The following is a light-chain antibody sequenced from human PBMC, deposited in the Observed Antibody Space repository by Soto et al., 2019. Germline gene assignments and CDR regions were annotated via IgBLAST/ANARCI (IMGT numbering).Light chain of an antibody. J-gene: IGKJ1*01. CDR2: WAS. V-gene: IGKV4-1*01. CDR3: QQYYTTPRT. CDR1: QTVLYSSNNKNY. Sequence: DIVMTQSPDSLTVSLGERATINCKSSQTVLYSSNNKNYLAWYQHKPGQPPKLLIYWASTREFGVPDRFSGSGSATDFTLTTSSLQAEDVAVYYCQQYYTTPRTFGQGTKVEIK.